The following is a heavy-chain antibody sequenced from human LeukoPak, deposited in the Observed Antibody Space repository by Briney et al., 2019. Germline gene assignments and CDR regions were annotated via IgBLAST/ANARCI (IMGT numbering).Heavy chain of an antibody. CDR2: ISGSGGSK. CDR1: GFAFSSYA. D-gene: IGHD1-26*01. J-gene: IGHJ4*02. Sequence: GGSLRLSCAASGFAFSSYAMSWVRQAPGKGLEWVSAISGSGGSKYYADSVKGRFIISRDNSENTLYLQMNSLRAEDTAVYYCAKVGNSGSHRDYWGKGTRVTVSS. V-gene: IGHV3-23*01. CDR3: AKVGNSGSHRDY.